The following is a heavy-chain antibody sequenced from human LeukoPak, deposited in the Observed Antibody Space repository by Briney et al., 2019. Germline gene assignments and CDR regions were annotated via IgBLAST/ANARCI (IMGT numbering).Heavy chain of an antibody. V-gene: IGHV3-15*01. J-gene: IGHJ4*02. Sequence: PGGSLRLSCAASGFNLRGQAMSWVRQGPGKGLEWVGRIKSKTDGGTTDYAAPVKGRFTISRDDSKNTLYLQMNSLKTEDTAVYYCTTDSSGGTVGYWGQGTLVTVSS. D-gene: IGHD6-19*01. CDR3: TTDSSGGTVGY. CDR1: GFNLRGQA. CDR2: IKSKTDGGTT.